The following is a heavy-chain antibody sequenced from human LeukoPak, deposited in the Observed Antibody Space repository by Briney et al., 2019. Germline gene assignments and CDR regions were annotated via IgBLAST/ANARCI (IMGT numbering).Heavy chain of an antibody. V-gene: IGHV4-39*07. Sequence: SETLSLTCTVSGGSISSSSYYWGWIRQPPGKGLEWIGCIYYSGNTYYNLSLKSRVTISVDTSKNQFSLKLSSVTAAETAVYYCAREGRYRYGYNEYHLYMDIWGKGTMVTVSS. CDR2: IYYSGNT. D-gene: IGHD5-18*01. J-gene: IGHJ6*03. CDR1: GGSISSSSYY. CDR3: AREGRYRYGYNEYHLYMDI.